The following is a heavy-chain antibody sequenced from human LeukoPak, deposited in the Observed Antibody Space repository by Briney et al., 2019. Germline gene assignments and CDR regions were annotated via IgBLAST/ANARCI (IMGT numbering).Heavy chain of an antibody. Sequence: ASVKVSCKASGYTFTSYGISWVRQAPGQGLEWMGWISAYNGNTNYAQKLQGRVTMTTDTSTSTAYMELRSLRSDDTAVYYCARYLFWEYYYGSGSYSGYYFDYWGQGTLVTVSS. CDR3: ARYLFWEYYYGSGSYSGYYFDY. CDR1: GYTFTSYG. CDR2: ISAYNGNT. V-gene: IGHV1-18*01. J-gene: IGHJ4*02. D-gene: IGHD3-10*01.